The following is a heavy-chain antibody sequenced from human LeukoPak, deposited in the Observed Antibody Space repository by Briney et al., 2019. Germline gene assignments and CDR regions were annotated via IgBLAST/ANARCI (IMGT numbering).Heavy chain of an antibody. J-gene: IGHJ3*02. Sequence: ASQTLSLTCTVSGGSISSGSYYWSWIRQPAGKGLEWIGRIYTSGSTNYNPSFKSRVTISVDTSKNQFSLKLSSVTAADTAVYYCARDSVAIAAAGTNAFDIWGQGTMVTVSS. CDR1: GGSISSGSYY. D-gene: IGHD6-13*01. V-gene: IGHV4-61*02. CDR2: IYTSGST. CDR3: ARDSVAIAAAGTNAFDI.